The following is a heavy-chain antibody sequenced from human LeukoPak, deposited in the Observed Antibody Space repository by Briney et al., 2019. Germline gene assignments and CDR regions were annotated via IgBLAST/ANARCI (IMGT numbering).Heavy chain of an antibody. CDR3: ARDWAHGSFDY. J-gene: IGHJ4*02. CDR2: INPSSGSA. D-gene: IGHD3-10*01. Sequence: ASVKVSCKASGYTFSGYSMHWVRLAPGQGPEWMGMINPSSGSATYAQKFQGSVTMTRDTSTTTLYMELSSLRSEDTAVYYCARDWAHGSFDYWGQGTPVIVSS. V-gene: IGHV1-46*01. CDR1: GYTFSGYS.